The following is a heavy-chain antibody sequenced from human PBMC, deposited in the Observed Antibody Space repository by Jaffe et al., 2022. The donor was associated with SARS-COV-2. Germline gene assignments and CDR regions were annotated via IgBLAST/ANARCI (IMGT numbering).Heavy chain of an antibody. J-gene: IGHJ4*02. V-gene: IGHV3-23*01. CDR2: ISGSGGST. CDR3: AKGSRGSSSSLHNYFDY. Sequence: EVQLLESGGGLVQPGGSLRLSCAASGFTFSSYAMSWVRQAPGKGLEWVSAISGSGGSTYYADSVKGRFTISRDNSKNTLYLQMNSLRAEDTAVYYCAKGSRGSSSSLHNYFDYWGQGTLVTVSS. CDR1: GFTFSSYA. D-gene: IGHD6-13*01.